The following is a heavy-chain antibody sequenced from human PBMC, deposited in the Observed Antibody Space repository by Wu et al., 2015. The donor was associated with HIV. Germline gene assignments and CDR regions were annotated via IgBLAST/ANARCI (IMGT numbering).Heavy chain of an antibody. CDR3: TSRNHVGSGHWFDP. D-gene: IGHD1-26*01. CDR2: INPNSGAT. CDR1: GYNFSDYY. Sequence: QVHLVQSGAELKRPGASVKVSCKASGYNFSDYYMHWVRQAPGQGLEWMGWINPNSGATTYAQKFQGRVTMTRDTSISTAYMELTRLKSDDTAVYYCTSRNHVGSGHWFDPWGQGTLVTVSS. J-gene: IGHJ5*02. V-gene: IGHV1-2*02.